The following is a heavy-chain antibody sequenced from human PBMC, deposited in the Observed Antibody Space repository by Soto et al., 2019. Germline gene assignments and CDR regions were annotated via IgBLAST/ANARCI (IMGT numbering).Heavy chain of an antibody. CDR1: GYTFTSYA. V-gene: IGHV1-3*01. CDR2: INAGNGNT. Sequence: GASVKVSCKASGYTFTSYAMHWVRQAPGQRLEWMGWINAGNGNTKYSQKFQGRVTITRDTSASTAYMELSSLRSEDTAVYYCARDSPGDLWFGDSYYYYGMDVWGQGTTVTVSS. CDR3: ARDSPGDLWFGDSYYYYGMDV. J-gene: IGHJ6*02. D-gene: IGHD3-10*01.